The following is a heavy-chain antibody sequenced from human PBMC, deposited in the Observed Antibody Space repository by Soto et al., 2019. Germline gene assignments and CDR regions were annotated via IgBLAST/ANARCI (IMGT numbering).Heavy chain of an antibody. CDR1: GGSFSNYY. CDR3: ARGKPGIAAADP. CDR2: IDHRGNT. D-gene: IGHD6-13*01. Sequence: QVQLQQWGAGLLKPSETLSLTCAVYGGSFSNYYWTWIRHPPGSGLEWIGEIDHRGNTEYNPSLKSRVAISVDTSKNQVALNLTSVTAADTAVYYCARGKPGIAAADPWGQGTLVTVSS. J-gene: IGHJ5*02. V-gene: IGHV4-34*01.